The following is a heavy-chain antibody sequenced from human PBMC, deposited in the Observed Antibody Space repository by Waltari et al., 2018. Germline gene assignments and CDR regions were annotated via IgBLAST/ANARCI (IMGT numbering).Heavy chain of an antibody. CDR3: ARGGLDSSWYWRN. J-gene: IGHJ4*02. V-gene: IGHV3-7*04. CDR2: IKQDGSEK. CDR1: GLTLRKPW. D-gene: IGHD6-13*01. Sequence: EVQLVESGGGLVQPGGSLRLACAASGLTLRKPWMTWVRSAPGKGLGWVANIKQDGSEKYYVDSVKGRFTISRDNAKSSLYLQMESLRGDDTAVYYCARGGLDSSWYWRNWGQGTLVTVSS.